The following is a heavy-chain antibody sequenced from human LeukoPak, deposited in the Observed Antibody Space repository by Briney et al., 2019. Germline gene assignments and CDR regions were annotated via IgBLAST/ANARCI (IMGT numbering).Heavy chain of an antibody. Sequence: GGSLRLSCAASGFTFSSYWMHWVRQAPGKGLVWVSRINSDGSTTYYADSVKGRFTISRDNSKNTLYLQMNSLRAEDTAVYYCARETGSGSYWPFDYWGQGTLVTVSS. D-gene: IGHD3-10*01. CDR2: INSDGSTT. CDR3: ARETGSGSYWPFDY. J-gene: IGHJ4*02. V-gene: IGHV3-74*01. CDR1: GFTFSSYW.